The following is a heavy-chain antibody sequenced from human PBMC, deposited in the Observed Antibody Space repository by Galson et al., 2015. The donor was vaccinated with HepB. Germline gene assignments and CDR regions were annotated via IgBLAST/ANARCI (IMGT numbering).Heavy chain of an antibody. V-gene: IGHV3-23*01. J-gene: IGHJ4*02. CDR1: GFTFSSYA. CDR3: AKDHIVVVPAAMPSRGSDFDY. CDR2: ISGSGGST. D-gene: IGHD2-2*01. Sequence: SLRLSCAASGFTFSSYAMSWVRQAPGKGLEWVSAISGSGGSTYYADSVKGRFTISRDNSKNTLYLQMNSLRAEDTAVYYCAKDHIVVVPAAMPSRGSDFDYWGQGTLVTVSS.